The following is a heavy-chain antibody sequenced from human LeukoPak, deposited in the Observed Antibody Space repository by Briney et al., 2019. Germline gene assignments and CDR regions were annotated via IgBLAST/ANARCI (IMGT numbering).Heavy chain of an antibody. J-gene: IGHJ3*02. Sequence: GGSLRLSCAASGFTFSSYGMHWVRQAPGKGLEWGAFIRYDGSNKYYADSVKGRFTISRDNSKNTLYLQMNSLRAEDTAVYYCAKDIGVLRYFDWLGDAFDIWGQGTMVTVSS. D-gene: IGHD3-9*01. CDR3: AKDIGVLRYFDWLGDAFDI. CDR2: IRYDGSNK. V-gene: IGHV3-30*02. CDR1: GFTFSSYG.